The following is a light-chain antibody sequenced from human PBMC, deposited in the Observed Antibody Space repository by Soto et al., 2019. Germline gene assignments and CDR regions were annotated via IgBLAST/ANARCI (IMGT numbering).Light chain of an antibody. CDR1: SSDVGSYNR. CDR2: EVS. Sequence: QSALTQPPSVSGSPGQSVTISCTGTSSDVGSYNRVSWYQHPPRTAPKLMIYEVSNRPSGVPDRFSGSKSGNTASLTISGLQAEDEADYYCSSYTSSSTPVVFGGGTKLTVL. CDR3: SSYTSSSTPVV. V-gene: IGLV2-18*02. J-gene: IGLJ2*01.